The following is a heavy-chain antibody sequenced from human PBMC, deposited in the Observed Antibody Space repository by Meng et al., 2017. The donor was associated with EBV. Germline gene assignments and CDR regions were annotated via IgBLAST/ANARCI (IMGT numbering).Heavy chain of an antibody. CDR2: IRSKAKSYAT. D-gene: IGHD2-2*01. V-gene: IGHV3-73*01. CDR3: TRMSSPLDY. J-gene: IGHJ4*02. Sequence: EVRRGGSGGGLVQPGGSLKLSCAASGFTFSGSAMHWVRQASGKGLEWVGRIRSKAKSYATAYAASVKGRFTISRDDSKNTAYLQMNSLKTEDTAVYYCTRMSSPLDYWGQGTLVTVSS. CDR1: GFTFSGSA.